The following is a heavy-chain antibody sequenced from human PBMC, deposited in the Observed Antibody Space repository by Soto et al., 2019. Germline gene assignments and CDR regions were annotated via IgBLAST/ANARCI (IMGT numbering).Heavy chain of an antibody. V-gene: IGHV3-73*01. D-gene: IGHD6-19*01. CDR3: TTEFGYSSGQNDH. Sequence: GGSLRLSCAASGFTFGASALQCVRQASGKGLEWLGRIGSRGESYATTYDVSVKGRFTISRDDSKKTAYLQMNSLKIEDTAVYYCTTEFGYSSGQNDHWGQGALVTVSS. J-gene: IGHJ4*02. CDR1: GFTFGASA. CDR2: IGSRGESYAT.